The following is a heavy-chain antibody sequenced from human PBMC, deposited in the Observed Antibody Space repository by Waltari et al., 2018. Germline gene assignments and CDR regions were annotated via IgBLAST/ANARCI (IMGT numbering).Heavy chain of an antibody. CDR3: AYRGGGGGSSWDGGWFGP. D-gene: IGHD6-13*01. CDR2: IYWDDDQ. Sequence: QITLKESGPTLVTPTQTLTLTCTFSGFSLRTGGVGVGWIRQPPGKALEWLAFIYWDDDQRYHPSLRSKLTIMKETSTNQVVLVMTKLDPSDKATYYCAYRGGGGGSSWDGGWFGPWGQGILLIVSS. V-gene: IGHV2-5*02. J-gene: IGHJ5*02. CDR1: GFSLRTGGVG.